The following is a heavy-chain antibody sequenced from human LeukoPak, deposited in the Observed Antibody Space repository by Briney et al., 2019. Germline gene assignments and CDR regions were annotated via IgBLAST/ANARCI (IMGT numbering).Heavy chain of an antibody. V-gene: IGHV4-39*07. J-gene: IGHJ6*03. CDR2: IYYSGST. CDR1: GGSISSSSYY. CDR3: ARKYDFWSGSQFYYYYMDV. Sequence: PSETLSLTCTVSGGSISSSSYYWGWIRQPPGKGLEWIGSIYYSGSTYYNPSLKSRVTISVDTSKNQFSLKLSSVTAADTAVYYCARKYDFWSGSQFYYYYMDVWGKGTTVTVSS. D-gene: IGHD3-3*01.